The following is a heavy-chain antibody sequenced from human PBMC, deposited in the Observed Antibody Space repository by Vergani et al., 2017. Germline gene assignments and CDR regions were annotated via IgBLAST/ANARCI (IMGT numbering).Heavy chain of an antibody. D-gene: IGHD4-17*01. CDR2: IYYSGST. CDR3: AETNDYGDYYPARFDY. V-gene: IGHV4-39*01. Sequence: QLQLQESGPGLVKPSETLSLTCTVPGGSISSSSYYWGWIRQPPGKGLEWIGSIYYSGSTYYNPSLKSRVTISVDTSKNQFSLKLSSVTAADTALYYCAETNDYGDYYPARFDYWGQGTLVTVSS. CDR1: GGSISSSSYY. J-gene: IGHJ4*02.